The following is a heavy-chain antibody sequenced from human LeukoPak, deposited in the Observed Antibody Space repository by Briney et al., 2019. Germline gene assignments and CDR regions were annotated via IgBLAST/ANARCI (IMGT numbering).Heavy chain of an antibody. Sequence: GASVKVSCKASGYTFTSYYMHWVRQAPGQGLEWMGWINPNSGGTNYAQKFQGRVTMTRDTSISTAYMELSRLRSDDTAAYYCASCSSTSCYTGYYYYYMDVWGKGTTVTVSS. CDR1: GYTFTSYY. D-gene: IGHD2-2*02. V-gene: IGHV1-2*02. CDR3: ASCSSTSCYTGYYYYYMDV. CDR2: INPNSGGT. J-gene: IGHJ6*03.